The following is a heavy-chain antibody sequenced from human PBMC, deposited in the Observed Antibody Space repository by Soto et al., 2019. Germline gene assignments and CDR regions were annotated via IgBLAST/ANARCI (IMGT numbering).Heavy chain of an antibody. J-gene: IGHJ5*02. CDR1: GASISSGGHY. CDR3: AREIVVSARWFDP. V-gene: IGHV4-31*03. D-gene: IGHD3-22*01. Sequence: QVQLQESGPGLVKPSQTLSLTCTVSGASISSGGHYWSWIRQHPGKGLEWIGYIYYSGSTHYNPSLNSRVIISVDTSKNQFSLKLNSVTAADTAVYYCAREIVVSARWFDPWGQGTLVTVSS. CDR2: IYYSGST.